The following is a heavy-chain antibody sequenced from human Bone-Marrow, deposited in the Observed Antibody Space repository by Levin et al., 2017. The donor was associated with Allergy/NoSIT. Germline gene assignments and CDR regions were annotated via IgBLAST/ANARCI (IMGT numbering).Heavy chain of an antibody. CDR1: GFTFSSSS. Sequence: GGSLRLSCAASGFTFSSSSMNWVRQAPGRGLEWVSYISSGRSAIYYADSVKGRFTISRDNARNSLFLQMNSLRDEDTAVYYCARDLIADYSSRDDGMDVWGQGTTVTVSS. J-gene: IGHJ6*02. V-gene: IGHV3-48*02. CDR3: ARDLIADYSSRDDGMDV. CDR2: ISSGRSAI. D-gene: IGHD6-19*01.